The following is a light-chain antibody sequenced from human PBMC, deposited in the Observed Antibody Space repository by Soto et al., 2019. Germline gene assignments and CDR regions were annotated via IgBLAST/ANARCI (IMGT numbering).Light chain of an antibody. CDR1: QGISSW. V-gene: IGKV1-12*01. CDR2: AGS. Sequence: DIQMTQSPSSVSASVGDRVTITCRPSQGISSWLAWYQQKPGKAPKLLIYAGSGLQTGVPSRFSGSGSERDFTITISGVQPDDCATYYCQQANTLPWTFGQGTRVEIK. CDR3: QQANTLPWT. J-gene: IGKJ1*01.